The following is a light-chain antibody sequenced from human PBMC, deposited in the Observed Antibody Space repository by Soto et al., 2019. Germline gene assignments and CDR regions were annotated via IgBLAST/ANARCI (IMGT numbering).Light chain of an antibody. CDR2: DAS. J-gene: IGKJ1*01. CDR3: LQYSSHSWT. V-gene: IGKV1-5*01. CDR1: RSISDW. Sequence: DIQMTQFPSTVTPYVGDRVTITCRASRSISDWLAWYQQKPGKAPKLLIFDASTLKSGVSSRFSGSGSGTEFTLTITGLQPEDVATYYCLQYSSHSWTFGQGTKVDIK.